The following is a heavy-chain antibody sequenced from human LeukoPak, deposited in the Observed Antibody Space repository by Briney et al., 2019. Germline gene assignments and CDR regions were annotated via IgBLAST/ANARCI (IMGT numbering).Heavy chain of an antibody. CDR1: GFTFSSYA. CDR3: AKYRMATTPYFDY. J-gene: IGHJ4*02. V-gene: IGHV3-23*01. CDR2: ITGSGGST. Sequence: GGSLGLSCAASGFTFSSYAMNWVRQAPGKGLQWVSAITGSGGSTYYADSVKGRFTISRDNSKNTLHLQMNSLRAEDTAVYYCAKYRMATTPYFDYWGQGTLVTVSS. D-gene: IGHD2-15*01.